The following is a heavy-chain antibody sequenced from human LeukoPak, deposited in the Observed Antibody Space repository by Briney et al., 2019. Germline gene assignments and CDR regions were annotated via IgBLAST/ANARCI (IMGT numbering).Heavy chain of an antibody. V-gene: IGHV3-21*01. CDR2: ISSSSSYI. CDR1: GFTFSSYS. D-gene: IGHD2-8*01. J-gene: IGHJ4*02. Sequence: NPGGSLRLSCAASGFTFSSYSMNWVRQAPGKGLEWVSSISSSSSYIYYADSVKGRFTISRDNAKNSLYLQMNSLRAEDTAVYYCARVDIVVMVYAFDYWGQGTLVTVSS. CDR3: ARVDIVVMVYAFDY.